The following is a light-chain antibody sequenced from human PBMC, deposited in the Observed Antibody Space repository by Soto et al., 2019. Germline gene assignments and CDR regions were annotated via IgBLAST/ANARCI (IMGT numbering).Light chain of an antibody. CDR2: GAS. V-gene: IGKV3-20*01. J-gene: IGKJ4*01. CDR1: QIVSSTY. CDR3: QQYGSSPKLT. Sequence: EIVLTQSPGTLSLSPGERATLSCRASQIVSSTYLAWYQQKPGQAPRLLIYGASSRATGIPDRFSGSGSGTDLTLTISRLEPEDFAVYYCQQYGSSPKLTFGGGTKVEIK.